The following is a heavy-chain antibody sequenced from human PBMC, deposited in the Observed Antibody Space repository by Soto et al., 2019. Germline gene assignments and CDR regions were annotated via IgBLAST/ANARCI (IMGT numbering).Heavy chain of an antibody. CDR1: GFTFTSSA. D-gene: IGHD4-17*01. J-gene: IGHJ3*02. V-gene: IGHV1-58*02. CDR3: AAVGTTSDAFDI. Sequence: SVKVSCKASGFTFTSSAMQWVRQARGQRLEWIGWIVVDSGNTNYAQKFQERVTITRDMSTSTAYMELSSLRSEDTAVYYCAAVGTTSDAFDIWGQGTMVTVSS. CDR2: IVVDSGNT.